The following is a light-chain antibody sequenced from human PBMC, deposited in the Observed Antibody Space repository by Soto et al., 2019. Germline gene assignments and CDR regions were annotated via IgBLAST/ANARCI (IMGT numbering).Light chain of an antibody. Sequence: IVLTHSXGTLSFYPWEXXXXXXXASQSVSSTFLAWWQRRXRRRRRVVIPAGSXRGPDISDRFSASGSGTDFTLTINRLETEVFAVYFCQQYRSSPWKCGQGTNVAIK. CDR3: QQYRSSPWK. J-gene: IGKJ1*01. CDR1: QSVSSTF. CDR2: AGS. V-gene: IGKV3-20*01.